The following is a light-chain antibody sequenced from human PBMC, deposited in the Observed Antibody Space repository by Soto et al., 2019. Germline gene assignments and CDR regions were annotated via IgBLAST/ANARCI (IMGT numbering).Light chain of an antibody. J-gene: IGKJ5*01. V-gene: IGKV1-9*01. CDR2: AAS. CDR3: QQLNSYPIT. CDR1: QGISSY. Sequence: IQLTQSPSSLSASVGYRVTITCRASQGISSYLAWYQQKPGKAPKLLIYAASTLQGGVPSRFSGSGSGTDFTLTINSLQPEDLATYYCQQLNSYPITFGQGTRREIK.